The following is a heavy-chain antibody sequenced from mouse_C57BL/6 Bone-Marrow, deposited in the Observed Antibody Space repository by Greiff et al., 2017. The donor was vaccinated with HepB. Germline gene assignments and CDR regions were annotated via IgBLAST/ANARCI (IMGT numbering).Heavy chain of an antibody. CDR3: ASDYYGSSYPFYYAMDY. J-gene: IGHJ4*01. V-gene: IGHV1-47*01. CDR2: FHPYNDDT. CDR1: GYTFTTYP. Sequence: VQLQQSGAELVKPGASVKMSCKASGYTFTTYPIEWMQQNHGKSLEWIGNFHPYNDDTKYNEKFKGKATLTVEKSSSIVYLELSRLTSDDSAVYYCASDYYGSSYPFYYAMDYWGQGTSVTVSS. D-gene: IGHD1-1*01.